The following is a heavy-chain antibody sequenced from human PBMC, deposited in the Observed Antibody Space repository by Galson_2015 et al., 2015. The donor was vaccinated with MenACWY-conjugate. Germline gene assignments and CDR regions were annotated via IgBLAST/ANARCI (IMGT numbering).Heavy chain of an antibody. D-gene: IGHD6-13*01. J-gene: IGHJ6*02. CDR2: ICAGGISI. Sequence: SLRLSCAASGFAFSNYCMHWVRQAPGKGLECVSRICAGGISIMYGDSVRGRFTISRDDAENTLYLQMDGLRADDTAVYFCVRGSSRWRGMDIWGQGTTVTVSS. CDR3: VRGSSRWRGMDI. CDR1: GFAFSNYC. V-gene: IGHV3-74*03.